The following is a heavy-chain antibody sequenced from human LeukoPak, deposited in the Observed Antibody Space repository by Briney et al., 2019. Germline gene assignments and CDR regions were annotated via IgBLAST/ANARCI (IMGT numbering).Heavy chain of an antibody. J-gene: IGHJ4*02. D-gene: IGHD3-22*01. CDR3: AALDKGHDY. Sequence: GGSLRLSCAASGFTFSSYWMHWVRQAPGKGLVWVSRINSDGSSTAYADSVKGRFTISRDNAKNTLFLQMDSLRAEDTAVYYCAALDKGHDYWGQGTLVTVSS. V-gene: IGHV3-74*01. CDR1: GFTFSSYW. CDR2: INSDGSST.